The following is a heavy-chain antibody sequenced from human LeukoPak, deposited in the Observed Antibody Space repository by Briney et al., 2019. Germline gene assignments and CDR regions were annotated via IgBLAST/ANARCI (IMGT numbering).Heavy chain of an antibody. CDR3: ARDNYYDSSGPYYYYGMDV. Sequence: PSETLSLTCAVSGGSISSSNWRSSVRQPPGKGLEWIGEIYHSGSTNYNPSLKSRVTISVDKSKNQFSLKLSSVTAADTAVYYCARDNYYDSSGPYYYYGMDVWGQGTTVTVSS. CDR1: GGSISSSNW. D-gene: IGHD3-22*01. V-gene: IGHV4-4*02. CDR2: IYHSGST. J-gene: IGHJ6*02.